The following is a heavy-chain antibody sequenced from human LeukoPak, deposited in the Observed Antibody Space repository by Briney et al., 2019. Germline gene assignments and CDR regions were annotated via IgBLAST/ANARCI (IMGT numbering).Heavy chain of an antibody. CDR1: GYTFTSYY. Sequence: GVSVKVSCKASGYTFTSYYMHWVRQAPGQGLEWMGIINPSGGSTSYAQKFQGRVTMTRDMSTSTVYMELSSLRSEDTAVYYCARVRGYGGRKRDDFDYWGQGTLVTVSS. D-gene: IGHD2-15*01. CDR3: ARVRGYGGRKRDDFDY. V-gene: IGHV1-46*01. J-gene: IGHJ4*02. CDR2: INPSGGST.